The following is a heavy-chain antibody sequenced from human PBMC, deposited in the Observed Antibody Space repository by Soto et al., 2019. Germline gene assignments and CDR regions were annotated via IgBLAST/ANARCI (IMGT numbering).Heavy chain of an antibody. CDR1: GFTISNYA. CDR2: IRAGDAAT. CDR3: ATQNFDY. J-gene: IGHJ4*02. V-gene: IGHV3-23*01. Sequence: EVELLESGGGLVQPGGSLRLSCVASGFTISNYAMSWVRQAPGKGLEWVSVIRAGDAATYYAGSVKGRFTISRDDSKNTLYLQTKNLGVEDTALYYCATQNFDYWGQGSLVTVSS.